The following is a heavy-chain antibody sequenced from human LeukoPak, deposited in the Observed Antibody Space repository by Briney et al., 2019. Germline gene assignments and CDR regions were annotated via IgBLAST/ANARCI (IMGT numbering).Heavy chain of an antibody. D-gene: IGHD1-14*01. CDR1: GFTFSSYA. J-gene: IGHJ4*02. V-gene: IGHV3-30-3*01. CDR2: ISYDGSNK. CDR3: ARDKTIANRVSYFDY. Sequence: GRSLRLSCAASGFTFSSYAMHWVRQAPGKGLEWVAVISYDGSNKYYADSVKGRFTISRDNSKNTLYLQMNSLRAEDTAVYYCARDKTIANRVSYFDYWGQGTLVTVSS.